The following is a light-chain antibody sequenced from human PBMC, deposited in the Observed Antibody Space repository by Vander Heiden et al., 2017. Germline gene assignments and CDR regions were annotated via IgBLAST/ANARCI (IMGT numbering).Light chain of an antibody. CDR1: DIGSKS. Sequence: SYVLTQAPSVSVAPGQTASITCGGKDIGSKSEHGFHQKPGQAPALVGFDESGRPSGIPERFSGSSSGDTATLTINRVEAGDEAEYFSQVWDTSSEHVVFGGGTKLTVL. J-gene: IGLJ2*01. V-gene: IGLV3-21*02. CDR3: QVWDTSSEHVV. CDR2: DES.